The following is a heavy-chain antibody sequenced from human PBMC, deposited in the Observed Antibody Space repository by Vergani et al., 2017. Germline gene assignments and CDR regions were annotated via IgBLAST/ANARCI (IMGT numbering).Heavy chain of an antibody. CDR2: IDWNDNK. CDR3: GRIRRRGKSGYDIFDF. V-gene: IGHV2-70*01. D-gene: IGHD5-12*01. CDR1: GFSILTSEMC. Sequence: QVTLRESGPALVKPTQTLTLTCTFSGFSILTSEMCVSWIRQPPGKALEWLALIDWNDNKYFNTSLKTRLTISKDASKNQVVLTKTNMDPVDTATYYCGRIRRRGKSGYDIFDFWGQGILVTVAS. J-gene: IGHJ4*02.